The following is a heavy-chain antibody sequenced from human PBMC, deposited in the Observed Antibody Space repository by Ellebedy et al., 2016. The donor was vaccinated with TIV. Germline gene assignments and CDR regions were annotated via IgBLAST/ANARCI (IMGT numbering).Heavy chain of an antibody. Sequence: GESLKISCAASGFSLTGSDLHWVRRPAGKGLEWVSASGAAGDTYYPDSVRGRFTISRESAKNFFYLQMNSLTAGDTAVYYCARGGPGGDNWFFGLWGRGTRVTVSS. J-gene: IGHJ2*01. CDR3: ARGGPGGDNWFFGL. V-gene: IGHV3-13*01. CDR2: SGAAGDT. CDR1: GFSLTGSD. D-gene: IGHD3-10*01.